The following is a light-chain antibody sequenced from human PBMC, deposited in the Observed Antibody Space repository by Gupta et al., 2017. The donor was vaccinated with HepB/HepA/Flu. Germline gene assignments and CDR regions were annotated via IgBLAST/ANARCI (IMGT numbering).Light chain of an antibody. J-gene: IGLJ3*02. Sequence: ARITCSGDALPKQYAYWYQQRPGQAPILVIFKDRERPSGIPERFSGSSSGTLVTLTISEVQAEDEADYYCQSSDSSGNYVVFGGGTRLTV. CDR2: KDR. V-gene: IGLV3-25*03. CDR1: ALPKQY. CDR3: QSSDSSGNYVV.